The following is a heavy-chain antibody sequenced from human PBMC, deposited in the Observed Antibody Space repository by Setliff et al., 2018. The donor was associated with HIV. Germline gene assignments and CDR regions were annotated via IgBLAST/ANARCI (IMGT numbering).Heavy chain of an antibody. J-gene: IGHJ4*02. V-gene: IGHV4-30-4*01. CDR3: ARQSTTSRDFDS. CDR1: YATLSTADYY. Sequence: PSETLSLTCTASYATLSTADYYWTWIRQPPGKGLEWIGFVSYTGTTLHSPSLRSRISISIDASKNKFSLQLSSVTAADTAVYYCARQSTTSRDFDSWGQGTLVTVSS. CDR2: VSYTGTT. D-gene: IGHD2-2*01.